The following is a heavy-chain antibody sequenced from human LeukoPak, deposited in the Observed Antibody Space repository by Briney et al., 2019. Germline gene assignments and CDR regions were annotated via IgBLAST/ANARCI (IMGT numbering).Heavy chain of an antibody. V-gene: IGHV3-20*04. CDR1: GFTFSSYE. CDR3: ARGSKDYYGSGSYSSGVGFDY. D-gene: IGHD3-10*01. CDR2: INWNGGNT. J-gene: IGHJ4*02. Sequence: PGGSLRLSCAASGFTFSSYEMNWVRQAPGKGLEWVSGINWNGGNTGYADSVKGRFTISRDNAKNSLYLQMNSLRAEDTALYYCARGSKDYYGSGSYSSGVGFDYWGQGTLVTVSS.